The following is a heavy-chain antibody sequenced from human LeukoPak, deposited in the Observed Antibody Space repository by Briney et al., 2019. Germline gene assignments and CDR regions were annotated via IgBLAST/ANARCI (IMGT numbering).Heavy chain of an antibody. D-gene: IGHD3-22*01. CDR2: IDTAGRT. V-gene: IGHV3-13*01. CDR3: VRERMADSRGRALQYFDY. Sequence: PGGSLRLSCAASGFTFSSYDIHWVRQATGEGLEWVSGIDTAGRTYYPGSVKGRLTISRENAKNSVYLQMNSLAVGDTAVYYCVRERMADSRGRALQYFDYWGQGTLVTVSS. CDR1: GFTFSSYD. J-gene: IGHJ4*02.